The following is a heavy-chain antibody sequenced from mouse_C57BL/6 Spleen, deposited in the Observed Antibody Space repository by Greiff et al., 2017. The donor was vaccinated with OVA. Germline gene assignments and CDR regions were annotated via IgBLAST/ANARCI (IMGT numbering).Heavy chain of an antibody. V-gene: IGHV1-74*01. CDR2: IHPSDSDT. Sequence: QVHVKQPGAELVKPGASVKVSCKASGYTFTSYWMHWVKQRPGQGLEWIGRIHPSDSDTNYNQKFKGKATLTVDKSSSTAYMQLSSLTSEDSAVYYCAMRRVIYDGSDAMDYWGQGTSVTVSS. CDR3: AMRRVIYDGSDAMDY. J-gene: IGHJ4*01. CDR1: GYTFTSYW. D-gene: IGHD2-3*01.